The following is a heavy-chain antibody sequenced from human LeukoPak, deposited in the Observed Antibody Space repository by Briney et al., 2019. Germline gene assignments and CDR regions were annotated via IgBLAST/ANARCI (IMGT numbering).Heavy chain of an antibody. CDR2: IYHSGST. D-gene: IGHD4-11*01. J-gene: IGHJ4*02. V-gene: IGHV4-38-2*02. CDR3: ARVNSNYSWRDY. CDR1: GYSISSGYY. Sequence: KPSETLSLTCTVSGYSISSGYYWGWIRPPPGKGLEWIGSIYHSGSTYYNPSLKSRVTISVDTSKNQFSLKLSSVTAADTAVYYCARVNSNYSWRDYWGQGTLVTVSS.